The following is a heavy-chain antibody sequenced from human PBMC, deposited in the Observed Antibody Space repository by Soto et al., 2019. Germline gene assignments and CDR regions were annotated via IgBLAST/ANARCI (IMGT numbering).Heavy chain of an antibody. Sequence: ASVKVSCKASGYTFTSYGISWVRQAPGQGLEWMGIINPSGGSTSYAQKFQGRVTMTRDTSTSTVYMELSSLRSEDTAVYYCARYCGGDCFSDYYGMDVWGQGTTVTVSS. CDR2: INPSGGST. CDR3: ARYCGGDCFSDYYGMDV. D-gene: IGHD2-21*02. CDR1: GYTFTSYG. J-gene: IGHJ6*02. V-gene: IGHV1-46*01.